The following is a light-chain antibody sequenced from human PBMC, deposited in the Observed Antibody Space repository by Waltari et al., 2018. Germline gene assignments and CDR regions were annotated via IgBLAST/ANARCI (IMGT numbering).Light chain of an antibody. V-gene: IGKV2-40*01. CDR1: ECLLDSEDGNTY. CDR2: EVS. Sequence: GEPASISCRSSECLLDSEDGNTYLEWYLQKPGQSPQLLIYEVSNRASGVPDRFSGSGSDTDFTLKISRVEAEDVGVYYCMQALEFPLTFGGGTKVEIK. J-gene: IGKJ4*02. CDR3: MQALEFPLT.